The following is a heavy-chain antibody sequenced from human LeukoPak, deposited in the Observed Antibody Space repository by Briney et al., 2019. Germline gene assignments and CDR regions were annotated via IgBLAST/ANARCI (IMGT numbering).Heavy chain of an antibody. V-gene: IGHV1-2*02. CDR1: GYSFITYD. D-gene: IGHD6-6*01. CDR3: ARGPGEYSSSSPSSYYYYYMDV. CDR2: INPNSGGT. Sequence: GASVKVSCKASGYSFITYDIHWVRQATGQGLEWMGWINPNSGGTNYAQKFQGRVTMTRDTSISTAYMELSRLRSDDTAVHYCARGPGEYSSSSPSSYYYYYMDVWGKGTTVTVSS. J-gene: IGHJ6*03.